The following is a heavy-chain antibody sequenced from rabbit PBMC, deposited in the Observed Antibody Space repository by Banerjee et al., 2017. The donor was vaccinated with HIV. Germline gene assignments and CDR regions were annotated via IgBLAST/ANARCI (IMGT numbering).Heavy chain of an antibody. V-gene: IGHV1S40*01. CDR2: IYTGSSGST. D-gene: IGHD4-1*01. CDR3: ARDLDDVIGWNFGW. CDR1: GFSFSSSYW. J-gene: IGHJ6*01. Sequence: QSLEESGGDLVKPGASLTLTCTASGFSFSSSYWICWVRQAPGKGLEWIACIYTGSSGSTYYATWAKGRFTISKASSTTVTLQMTSLTVADTATYFCARDLDDVIGWNFGWWGPGTLVTVS.